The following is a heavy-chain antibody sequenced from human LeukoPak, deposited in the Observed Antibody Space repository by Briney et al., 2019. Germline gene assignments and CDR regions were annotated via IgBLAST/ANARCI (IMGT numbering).Heavy chain of an antibody. CDR3: ARWRYCGGDCYPSAFDI. D-gene: IGHD2-21*02. Sequence: PSETLSLTYTVSGGSISGYYWSWIRQPPGKGLEWIGYIYYSGSSNYNPSLRSRVTISVDTSKNQFSLKLNSVTAADTAVYYCARWRYCGGDCYPSAFDIWGQGTMVTVSS. J-gene: IGHJ3*02. CDR1: GGSISGYY. CDR2: IYYSGSS. V-gene: IGHV4-59*01.